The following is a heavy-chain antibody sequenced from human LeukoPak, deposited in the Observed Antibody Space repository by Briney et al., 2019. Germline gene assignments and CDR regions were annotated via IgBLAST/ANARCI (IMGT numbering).Heavy chain of an antibody. D-gene: IGHD6-13*01. CDR1: GYTFTSYD. Sequence: ASVKVSCKASGYTFTSYDINWVRQATGQGLEWMGWMNSNSGNTGYAQKFQGRVTMTRNTSISTAYMELSSLRSEDTAVYYCARGSDSSSWYPISRSSYYYYYYMDVWGKGTTVTVSS. CDR2: MNSNSGNT. J-gene: IGHJ6*03. CDR3: ARGSDSSSWYPISRSSYYYYYYMDV. V-gene: IGHV1-8*01.